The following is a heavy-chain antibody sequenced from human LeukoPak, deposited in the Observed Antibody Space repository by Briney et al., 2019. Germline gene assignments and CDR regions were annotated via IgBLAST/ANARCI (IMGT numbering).Heavy chain of an antibody. CDR3: ARARRQLGPGSFDY. CDR2: IYYSGST. Sequence: SETLSLTCTVSGGSISSSSYYWGWIRQPPGKGLEWIGSIYYSGSTYYNPSLKSRVTISVDTSKNQFSLKLSSVTAADTAVYYCARARRQLGPGSFDYWGQGTLVTVSS. CDR1: GGSISSSSYY. V-gene: IGHV4-39*07. D-gene: IGHD6-6*01. J-gene: IGHJ4*02.